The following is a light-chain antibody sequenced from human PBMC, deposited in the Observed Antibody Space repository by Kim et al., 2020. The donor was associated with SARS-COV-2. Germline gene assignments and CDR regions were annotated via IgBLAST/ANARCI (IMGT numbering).Light chain of an antibody. CDR2: QDS. Sequence: SYELTQPPSVSVSPGQTASITCSGDKLGDKYACWYQQKPGQSPVLVIYQDSKRPSGIPERFSGSNSGNTATLTISGTQAMDEADYYCQSWDSSTAIVVFGGGTQLTV. CDR3: QSWDSSTAIVV. CDR1: KLGDKY. J-gene: IGLJ2*01. V-gene: IGLV3-1*01.